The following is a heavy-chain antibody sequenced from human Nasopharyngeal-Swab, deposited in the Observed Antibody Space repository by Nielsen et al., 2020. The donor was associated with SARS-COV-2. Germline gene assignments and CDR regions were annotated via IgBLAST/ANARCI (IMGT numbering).Heavy chain of an antibody. J-gene: IGHJ5*02. CDR2: ISYDGSNK. V-gene: IGHV3-30*18. Sequence: GESLKISCAASGFTFSSYGMHWVRQAPGKGLEWAAVISYDGSNKYYADSVKGRFTISRDNSKNTLYLQMNSLRAEDTAVYYCAKAQITMIVVTRGDWFDPWGQGTLVTVSS. CDR3: AKAQITMIVVTRGDWFDP. CDR1: GFTFSSYG. D-gene: IGHD3-22*01.